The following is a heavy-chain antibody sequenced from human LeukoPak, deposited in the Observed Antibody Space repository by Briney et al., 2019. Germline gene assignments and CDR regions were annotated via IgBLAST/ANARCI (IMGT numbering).Heavy chain of an antibody. D-gene: IGHD3-22*01. CDR1: GYTFTSYG. CDR2: ISAYNGNT. V-gene: IGHV1-18*01. CDR3: ARDMYYDSSGYYSVPEPPKFDY. J-gene: IGHJ4*02. Sequence: GASVKVSCKASGYTFTSYGISWVRQAPGQGLEWMGWISAYNGNTNYAQKLQGRVTMTTDTSTSTAYMELRSLRSDDTAVYYCARDMYYDSSGYYSVPEPPKFDYWGQGTLVTVSS.